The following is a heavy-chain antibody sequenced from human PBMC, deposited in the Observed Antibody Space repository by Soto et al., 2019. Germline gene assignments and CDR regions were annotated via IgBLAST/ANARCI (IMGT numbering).Heavy chain of an antibody. V-gene: IGHV3-33*01. D-gene: IGHD3-3*01. CDR2: IWYDGSKK. Sequence: PGGSLRLSCAASGFTFSSFGMHWVRQAPGKGLEWVSLIWYDGSKKSYGDSVKGRFTISRDNSRNTVYLQMNSLRADDTAVYYCARDASYYSLWSGYYPSRNGMDVWGQGTTVTVYS. CDR3: ARDASYYSLWSGYYPSRNGMDV. J-gene: IGHJ6*02. CDR1: GFTFSSFG.